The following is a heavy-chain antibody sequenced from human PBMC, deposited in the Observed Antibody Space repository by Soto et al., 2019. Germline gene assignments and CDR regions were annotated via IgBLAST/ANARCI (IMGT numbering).Heavy chain of an antibody. V-gene: IGHV1-2*04. CDR3: ARELHYDILTGTKNGMHV. Sequence: ASVKVSCKASGYTFTGYYMHWVRQAPGQGLEWMGWINPNSGGTNYAQKFQGWVTMTRDTSISTAYMELSRLRSDDTAVYYCARELHYDILTGTKNGMHVWGQGTTVTVSS. J-gene: IGHJ6*02. CDR2: INPNSGGT. CDR1: GYTFTGYY. D-gene: IGHD3-9*01.